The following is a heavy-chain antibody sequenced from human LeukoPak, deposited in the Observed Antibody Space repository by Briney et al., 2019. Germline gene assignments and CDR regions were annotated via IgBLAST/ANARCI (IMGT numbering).Heavy chain of an antibody. J-gene: IGHJ6*02. D-gene: IGHD3-22*01. Sequence: PSETLSLTCTVSGGSITTFYWSWIRQPPGKGLEWIGYIYYSGSTNYNPSLKSRVTISVDTSKNQFSLKLSSVTAAGTAVYYCARGTYSSGYYHYYYYGMDVWGQGTTVTVSS. CDR1: GGSITTFY. CDR3: ARGTYSSGYYHYYYYGMDV. CDR2: IYYSGST. V-gene: IGHV4-59*01.